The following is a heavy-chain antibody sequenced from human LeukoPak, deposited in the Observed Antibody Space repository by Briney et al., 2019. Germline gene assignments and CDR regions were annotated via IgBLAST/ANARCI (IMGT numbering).Heavy chain of an antibody. D-gene: IGHD6-19*01. CDR3: AKDIAVAAPLGPFDY. J-gene: IGHJ4*02. CDR1: GFAFSSYT. CDR2: ISGSGGST. Sequence: GGPLRLSCAASGFAFSSYTMNWVRQAPGKGLEWVSSISGSGGSTYYADSVKGLFTISRDNSKNTLYLQMNSLRAEDTAVYYCAKDIAVAAPLGPFDYWGQGTLVTVSS. V-gene: IGHV3-23*01.